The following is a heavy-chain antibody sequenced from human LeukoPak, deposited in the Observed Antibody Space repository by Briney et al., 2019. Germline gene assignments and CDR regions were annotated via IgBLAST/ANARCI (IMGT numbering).Heavy chain of an antibody. J-gene: IGHJ6*02. V-gene: IGHV1-2*02. D-gene: IGHD2-15*01. Sequence: GASVKVSCKASGYTFTGYYMHWVRQAPGQGLEWMGWINPNSGGTNYAQKFQGRVTMTRDTSISTAYMELSRLRSDDTAVYYCARDKADGSYYYYYGMDVWGQGTTVTVSS. CDR2: INPNSGGT. CDR3: ARDKADGSYYYYYGMDV. CDR1: GYTFTGYY.